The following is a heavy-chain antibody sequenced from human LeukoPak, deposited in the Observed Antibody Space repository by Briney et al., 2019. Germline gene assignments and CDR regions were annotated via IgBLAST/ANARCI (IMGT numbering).Heavy chain of an antibody. J-gene: IGHJ5*02. Sequence: SETLSLTCTVSGGSLSSSSYYWGWIRQPPGKGLEWIGSIYYSGSTYYNPSLKSRVTISVDTSKNQFSLKLSSVTAADTAVYYCARHRSRERYCCGGSCYSWFDPWGQGTLVTVSS. V-gene: IGHV4-39*01. CDR2: IYYSGST. D-gene: IGHD2-15*01. CDR1: GGSLSSSSYY. CDR3: ARHRSRERYCCGGSCYSWFDP.